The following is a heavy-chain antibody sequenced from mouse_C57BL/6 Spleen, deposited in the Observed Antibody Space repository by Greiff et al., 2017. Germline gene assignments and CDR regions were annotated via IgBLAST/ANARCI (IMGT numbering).Heavy chain of an antibody. D-gene: IGHD1-1*01. Sequence: QVQLQQPGAELVKPGASVKLSCKASGYTFTSYWMHWVKQRPGRGLEWIGRIDPNSGGTKYNEKFKSKATLTVDKPSSTAYMQLSSLTSEDSAVYYCARSHITTVVAKGYFDYWGQGTTLTVSS. V-gene: IGHV1-72*01. CDR1: GYTFTSYW. CDR2: IDPNSGGT. CDR3: ARSHITTVVAKGYFDY. J-gene: IGHJ2*01.